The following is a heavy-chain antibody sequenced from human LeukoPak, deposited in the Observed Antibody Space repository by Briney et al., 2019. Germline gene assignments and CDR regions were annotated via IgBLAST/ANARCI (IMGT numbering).Heavy chain of an antibody. D-gene: IGHD3-10*01. CDR1: GFTFSDYY. CDR2: IWYDGSNK. Sequence: GGSLRLSCAASGFTFSDYYMSWIRQAPGKGLEWVAVIWYDGSNKYYADSVKGRFTISRDNSKNTLYLQMNSLRAEDTAVYYCARDSGSGSYYKGFDYWGQGTLVTVSS. CDR3: ARDSGSGSYYKGFDY. V-gene: IGHV3-33*08. J-gene: IGHJ4*02.